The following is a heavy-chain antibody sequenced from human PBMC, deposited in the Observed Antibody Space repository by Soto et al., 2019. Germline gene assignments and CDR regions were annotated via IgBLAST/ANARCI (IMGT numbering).Heavy chain of an antibody. CDR3: VTYSWDY. D-gene: IGHD1-26*01. CDR2: SGGSDLST. CDR1: GFTFTSLV. Sequence: EVQLLESGGGLVQPGGSLRLSCAVSGFTFTSLVLSWVRQPPGKGLEWVSASGGSDLSTHYADSVKGRFTISRDSSKNTLYLQMNGLSAEDTAVYYCVTYSWDYWGQGTLVTVSS. J-gene: IGHJ4*02. V-gene: IGHV3-23*01.